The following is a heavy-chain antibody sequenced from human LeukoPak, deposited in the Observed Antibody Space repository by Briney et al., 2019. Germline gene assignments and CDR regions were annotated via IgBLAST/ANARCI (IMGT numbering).Heavy chain of an antibody. D-gene: IGHD3-16*02. CDR3: ARHIKDYDYVWGSYRYSDWFDP. V-gene: IGHV4-4*07. Sequence: PESRSLTCIVSGGSISTEYLSWIRKPARKGLEWIGRIYNSGNTNYSPSLESRVTMSADTSTNQFSLKLSSVTAADTAVYYCARHIKDYDYVWGSYRYSDWFDPWGQGTLVTVSS. CDR1: GGSISTEY. CDR2: IYNSGNT. J-gene: IGHJ5*02.